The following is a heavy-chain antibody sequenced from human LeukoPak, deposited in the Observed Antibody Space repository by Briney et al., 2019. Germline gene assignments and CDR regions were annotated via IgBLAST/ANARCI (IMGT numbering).Heavy chain of an antibody. Sequence: PSETLSLTCAVYGGSFSGYYWSWIRQPPGKGLEWIGEINHSGSTNYNPSLKSRVTISVDTSKNQFSLKLSSVTAADTAVYYCARFDYYDSSGLTTWGQGTLVTVSS. J-gene: IGHJ4*02. CDR3: ARFDYYDSSGLTT. CDR2: INHSGST. D-gene: IGHD3-22*01. V-gene: IGHV4-34*01. CDR1: GGSFSGYY.